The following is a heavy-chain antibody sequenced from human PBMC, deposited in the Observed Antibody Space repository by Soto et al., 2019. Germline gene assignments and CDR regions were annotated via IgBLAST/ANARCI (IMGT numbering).Heavy chain of an antibody. J-gene: IGHJ6*02. CDR1: GFTFSGSA. CDR3: GYDLWSGYYAVGQTSGMDV. CDR2: IRDKVNKYAT. D-gene: IGHD3-3*01. V-gene: IGHV3-73*02. Sequence: EVQLVESGGGLVQPGGSLKLSCAASGFTFSGSAIHWVRQASGKGLEWVGRIRDKVNKYATAYAASVTGRFTISRDDSKIMAYLQMNSLKTDETAVYYCGYDLWSGYYAVGQTSGMDVWGQGTTVSVSS.